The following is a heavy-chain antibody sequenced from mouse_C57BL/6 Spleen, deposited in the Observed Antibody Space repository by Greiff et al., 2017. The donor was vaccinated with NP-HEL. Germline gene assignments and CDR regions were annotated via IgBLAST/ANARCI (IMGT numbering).Heavy chain of an antibody. CDR2: ISSGGSYP. CDR1: GFTFSSYG. J-gene: IGHJ4*01. CDR3: ASLDTAYAMDY. Sequence: EVQVVESGGDLVKPGGSLKLSCAASGFTFSSYGMSWVRQTPDKRLEWVATISSGGSYPYYPDSVKGRSTISRDNAKNTLYLQMSSLRSEDTAMYYCASLDTAYAMDYWGKGTSVTVSS. V-gene: IGHV5-6*01. D-gene: IGHD1-2*01.